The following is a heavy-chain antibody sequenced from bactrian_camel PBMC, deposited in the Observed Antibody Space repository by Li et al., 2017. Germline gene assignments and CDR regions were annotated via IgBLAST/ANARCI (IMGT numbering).Heavy chain of an antibody. Sequence: QLVESGGGSVQAGGSLRLSCAVSDPIFARYCLGWFRQAPGGRDPEGVAVIDSDDTTSYADSVKGRFTISRDAKTTMYLQMSSAKPEDTAVYYCAARKWYLTFPRRLQRCGPFGTLSTAYWGQGTQGTV. V-gene: IGHV3S55*01. CDR1: DPIFARYC. D-gene: IGHD2*01. J-gene: IGHJ4*01. CDR2: IDSDDTT. CDR3: AARKWYLTFPRRLQRCGPFGTLSTAY.